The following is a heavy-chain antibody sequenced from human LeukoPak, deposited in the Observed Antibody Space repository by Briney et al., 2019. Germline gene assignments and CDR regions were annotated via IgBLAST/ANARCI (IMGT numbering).Heavy chain of an antibody. CDR1: AFTFSDYS. J-gene: IGHJ4*02. CDR3: ARGGEGMRSPRPEAY. V-gene: IGHV3-7*01. D-gene: IGHD3-16*01. Sequence: AGSPRVSSAAAAFTFSDYSRSCVPQAPGLGLGGVANLSQDGILKFFMVSVEGRFTISRANAKISLYLQIHSLRAEHTAVYYCARGGEGMRSPRPEAYWGQGALVTVSS. CDR2: LSQDGILK.